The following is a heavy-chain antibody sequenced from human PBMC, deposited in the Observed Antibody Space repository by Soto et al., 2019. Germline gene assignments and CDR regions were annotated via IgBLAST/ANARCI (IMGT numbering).Heavy chain of an antibody. V-gene: IGHV3-13*01. CDR2: IGTAGDT. CDR3: ARFWSSGYDY. J-gene: IGHJ4*02. D-gene: IGHD6-19*01. CDR1: GFTFSSYD. Sequence: PGGSLRLSCAASGFTFSSYDRHWVRQATGKGLEWVSAIGTAGDTYYPGSVKGRFTISRENAKNSLYIQMNSLRAGDTAMYYCARFWSSGYDYWGQGTLVTVSS.